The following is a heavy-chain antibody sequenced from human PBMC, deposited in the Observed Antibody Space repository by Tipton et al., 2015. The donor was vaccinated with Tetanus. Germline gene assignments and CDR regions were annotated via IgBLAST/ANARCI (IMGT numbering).Heavy chain of an antibody. CDR1: GGSFSTYI. CDR2: INHRGGA. Sequence: QSGAEVKKPGSSVKVSCETSGGSFSTYITSWIRQSPGKGLEWIGEINHRGGATYSPSLKSRVTISVDTSKNQFSLNLTSVTAADTGVYYCAFLPKHWLDPRGAPWGQGTLVTVSS. CDR3: AFLPKHWLDPRGAP. V-gene: IGHV4-34*08. J-gene: IGHJ5*02. D-gene: IGHD6-19*01.